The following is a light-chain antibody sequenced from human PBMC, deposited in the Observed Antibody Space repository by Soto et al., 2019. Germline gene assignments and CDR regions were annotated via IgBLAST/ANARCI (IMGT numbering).Light chain of an antibody. CDR3: SSYTSTPTPV. CDR2: EVI. V-gene: IGLV2-14*01. CDR1: SSDIGGYNY. Sequence: QSALTQPASVSGSPGQSITISCTGTSSDIGGYNYVSWYQQHPGKAPKLMVYEVINRPSGVSNRFSGSKSGSTASLIISGLQAEDEADYYCSSYTSTPTPVFGGGTKVTVL. J-gene: IGLJ3*02.